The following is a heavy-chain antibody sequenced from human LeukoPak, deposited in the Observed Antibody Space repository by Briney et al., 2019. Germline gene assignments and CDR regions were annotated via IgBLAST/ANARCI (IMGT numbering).Heavy chain of an antibody. V-gene: IGHV1-46*01. CDR2: INPSGGNT. CDR1: GYTFTSYY. D-gene: IGHD1-14*01. Sequence: GASVKVSCKASGYTFTSYYMHWVRQAPGQGLEWMGIINPSGGNTNYAQKLQGRVTMTTDTSTSTAYMELRSLRSDDTAVYYCARVEVPHGRGGFDYWGQGTLVTVSS. CDR3: ARVEVPHGRGGFDY. J-gene: IGHJ4*02.